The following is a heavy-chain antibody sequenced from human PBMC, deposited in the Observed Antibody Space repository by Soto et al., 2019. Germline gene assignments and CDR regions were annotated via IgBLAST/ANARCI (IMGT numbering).Heavy chain of an antibody. CDR2: ISAYNGNT. D-gene: IGHD2-15*01. CDR3: ARDTALSGPGYYYGMDV. V-gene: IGHV1-18*04. CDR1: GYTFTSYG. Sequence: ASVKVSCKASGYTFTSYGISWVRQAPGQGLEWMGWISAYNGNTNYAQKLQGRVTMTTDTSTSTAYMELRSLGSDDTAVYYCARDTALSGPGYYYGMDVWGQGTTVTVSS. J-gene: IGHJ6*02.